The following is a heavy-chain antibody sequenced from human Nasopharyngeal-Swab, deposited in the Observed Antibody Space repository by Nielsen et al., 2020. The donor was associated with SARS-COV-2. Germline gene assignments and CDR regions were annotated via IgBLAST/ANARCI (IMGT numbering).Heavy chain of an antibody. D-gene: IGHD4-17*01. Sequence: GESLKISCAASGLNFSSHDIHWVRQAPGKGLEWVPIISYDGSNKYYADSVKGRFTISRDNSKNTLYLQMNSLRAEDTAVYYCARERGEYGDYWGEAFDIWGQGTMVTVSS. CDR2: ISYDGSNK. J-gene: IGHJ3*02. CDR1: GLNFSSHD. CDR3: ARERGEYGDYWGEAFDI. V-gene: IGHV3-30*03.